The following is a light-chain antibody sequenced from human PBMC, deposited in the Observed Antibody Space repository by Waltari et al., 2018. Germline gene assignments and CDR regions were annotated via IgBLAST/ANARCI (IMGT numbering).Light chain of an antibody. CDR3: CSYSRSSPWV. Sequence: QSALTQPASVSGSPGQSITLSCPGTRSDVASFKLVLWFQQYPGKAPKLIIYEDTERPSGVSSRFSGSKSGNTASLSISGLQAEDEADYHCCSYSRSSPWVFGGGTKLTVL. V-gene: IGLV2-23*01. CDR2: EDT. J-gene: IGLJ3*02. CDR1: RSDVASFKL.